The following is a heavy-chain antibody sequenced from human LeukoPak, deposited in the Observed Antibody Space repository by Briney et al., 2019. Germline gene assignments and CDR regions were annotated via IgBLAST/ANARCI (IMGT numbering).Heavy chain of an antibody. Sequence: SETLSLTCTVSGGSISSYYWSWIRQPPGKGLAWIGYIYYSGSTNYNPSLKSRVTISVDTSKNQFSLKLSSVTAADTAVYYCAGRQMAGTGYHWFDPWGQGTLVTVSS. V-gene: IGHV4-59*08. CDR2: IYYSGST. D-gene: IGHD6-19*01. CDR3: AGRQMAGTGYHWFDP. CDR1: GGSISSYY. J-gene: IGHJ5*02.